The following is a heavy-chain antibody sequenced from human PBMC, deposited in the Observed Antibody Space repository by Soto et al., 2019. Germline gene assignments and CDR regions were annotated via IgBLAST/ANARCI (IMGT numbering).Heavy chain of an antibody. V-gene: IGHV5-10-1*01. CDR1: GYSFTSYW. CDR3: ARLPGIAAAGNGMDV. Sequence: GESLKISCKGSGYSFTSYWISWVRQMPWKGLEWMGRIDPSDSYTNYSPSFQGHVTISADKSISTAYLQWGSLKASDTAMYYCARLPGIAAAGNGMDVWGQGTTVTVSS. J-gene: IGHJ6*02. D-gene: IGHD6-13*01. CDR2: IDPSDSYT.